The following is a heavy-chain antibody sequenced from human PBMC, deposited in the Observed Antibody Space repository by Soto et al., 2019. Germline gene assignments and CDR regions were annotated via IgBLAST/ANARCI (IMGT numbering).Heavy chain of an antibody. V-gene: IGHV4-61*01. J-gene: IGHJ4*02. D-gene: IGHD3-22*01. CDR1: GGSVSSSSYY. Sequence: SETLSLTCTVSGGSVSSSSYYWSWIRQPPGKGLEWIGYIYFRGSTNYHPSFQSRVSISIDTSQNQFSLSLNSMTVADTAVYYCARSSGYATPLDQWGQGTLVTVSS. CDR3: ARSSGYATPLDQ. CDR2: IYFRGST.